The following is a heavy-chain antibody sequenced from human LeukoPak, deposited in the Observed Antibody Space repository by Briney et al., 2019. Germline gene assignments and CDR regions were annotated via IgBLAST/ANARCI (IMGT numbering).Heavy chain of an antibody. CDR2: IIPIFGTA. D-gene: IGHD5-18*01. V-gene: IGHV1-69*01. J-gene: IGHJ4*02. Sequence: GASVKVSCKASGGTFSSYAISWVRQAPGQGLEWMGGIIPIFGTANYAQKFQGRVTITADESTSTAYMELSSLRSEDTAVYYCAREGSGSSYGPPGYWGQGTLVTVSS. CDR1: GGTFSSYA. CDR3: AREGSGSSYGPPGY.